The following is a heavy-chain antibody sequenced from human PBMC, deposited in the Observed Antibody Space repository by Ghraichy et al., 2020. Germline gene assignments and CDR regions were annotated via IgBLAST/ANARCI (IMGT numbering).Heavy chain of an antibody. CDR1: GISFSSYS. Sequence: GGSLRLSCAASGISFSSYSMNWVRQAPRERLEWVSYISSSSGTMYYADSVKGRFTVSRDNAKNSLFLQMNSLRAEDTAVYYCARYATQIGWFDPWDQGTLVTVSS. D-gene: IGHD2-8*01. J-gene: IGHJ5*02. V-gene: IGHV3-48*04. CDR2: ISSSSGTM. CDR3: ARYATQIGWFDP.